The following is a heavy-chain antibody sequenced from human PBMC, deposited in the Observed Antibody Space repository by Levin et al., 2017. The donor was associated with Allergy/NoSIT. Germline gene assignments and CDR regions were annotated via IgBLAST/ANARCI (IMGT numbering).Heavy chain of an antibody. V-gene: IGHV3-23*01. D-gene: IGHD1-20*01. CDR2: TSGSGGNT. CDR1: GFTFSSYA. CDR3: AKDGGDITGPLNWFDP. J-gene: IGHJ5*02. Sequence: PGGSLRLSCAASGFTFSSYAMSWVRQAPGKGLEWVSTTSGSGGNTYYANSVKGRFTISRDNSENTLYLQMNSLRVEDTAIYYCAKDGGDITGPLNWFDPWGQGTLVTVSS.